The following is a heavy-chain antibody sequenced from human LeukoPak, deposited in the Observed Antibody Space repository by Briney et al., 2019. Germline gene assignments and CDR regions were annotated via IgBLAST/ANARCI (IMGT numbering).Heavy chain of an antibody. CDR2: ISDSGDVT. V-gene: IGHV3-23*01. Sequence: ETLSLTCAVYGGSFSGYYWSWVRQPPGKGLEWVSGISDSGDVTYYTDSVKGRFAVSRDNSKSTLYLQMSSLRAEDTAVYYCAKRSKLSCSSTSCPLDYWGQGTLVTVSS. CDR1: GGSFSGYY. J-gene: IGHJ4*02. CDR3: AKRSKLSCSSTSCPLDY. D-gene: IGHD2-2*01.